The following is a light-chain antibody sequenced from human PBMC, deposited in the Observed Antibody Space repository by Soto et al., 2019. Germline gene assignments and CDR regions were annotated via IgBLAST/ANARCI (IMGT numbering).Light chain of an antibody. J-gene: IGKJ4*01. V-gene: IGKV1-12*01. CDR2: KAS. CDR1: QVISSW. Sequence: DIQMTQSPSSVSASVGDTVTITCRASQVISSWLAWYQHKPGRAPKLLIYKASNLQPGVQSRFSGSGSEADYTFTLTIRNLQPEDFATYYCHQASSFPLTFGGGTKVEIK. CDR3: HQASSFPLT.